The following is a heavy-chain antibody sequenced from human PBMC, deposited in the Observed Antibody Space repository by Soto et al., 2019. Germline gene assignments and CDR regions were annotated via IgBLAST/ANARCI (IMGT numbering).Heavy chain of an antibody. Sequence: GGSLSLSCAVSGFTFNTYWMSWVRQAPGKGLEWVANIKEAGSEKYYVDSVKGRFTISRDNAKNLLYLQMNSLGAGDTAMYYCARFTRRSSGDYWRQGTLVTVSS. CDR2: IKEAGSEK. D-gene: IGHD6-25*01. J-gene: IGHJ4*02. V-gene: IGHV3-7*01. CDR3: ARFTRRSSGDY. CDR1: GFTFNTYW.